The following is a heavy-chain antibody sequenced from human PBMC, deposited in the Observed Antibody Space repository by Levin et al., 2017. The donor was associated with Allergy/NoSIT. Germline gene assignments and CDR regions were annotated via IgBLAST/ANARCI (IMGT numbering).Heavy chain of an antibody. CDR3: ARGSFWSGDESGVDV. J-gene: IGHJ6*02. V-gene: IGHV3-30*04. Sequence: GGSLRLSCAASGFTFSDYAMHWVRQAPSRGLQWVAVISFDGRTQHYADYVKGRFTISRDNSKNTVFVQINSLRVDDTAVYYCARGSFWSGDESGVDVWGQGTTVTVS. CDR2: ISFDGRTQ. CDR1: GFTFSDYA. D-gene: IGHD3-3*01.